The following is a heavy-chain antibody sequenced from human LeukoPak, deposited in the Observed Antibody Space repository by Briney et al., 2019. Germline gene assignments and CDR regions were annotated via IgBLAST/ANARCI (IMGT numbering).Heavy chain of an antibody. J-gene: IGHJ6*02. V-gene: IGHV3-7*05. CDR3: ARDPYSRSWSYGMDV. D-gene: IGHD6-13*01. Sequence: GGSLRLSCTASGFTFSTYWMSWVRQTPEKGLEWVANIKEDGSEEVYVDPVKGRFTISRDNAKSSLYLQMNSLRTEDTAVYYCARDPYSRSWSYGMDVWGQGTTVTVSS. CDR1: GFTFSTYW. CDR2: IKEDGSEE.